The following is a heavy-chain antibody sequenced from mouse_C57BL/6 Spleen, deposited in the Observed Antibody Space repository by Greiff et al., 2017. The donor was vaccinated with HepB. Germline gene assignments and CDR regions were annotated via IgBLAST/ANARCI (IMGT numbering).Heavy chain of an antibody. Sequence: QVHVKQSGAELVRPGASVTLSCKASGYTFTDYEMHWVKQTPVHGLEWIGAIDPETGGTAYNQKFKGKAILTADKSSSTAYMELRSLTSEDSAVYYCTRPITTVVARAMDYWGQGTSVTVSS. D-gene: IGHD1-1*01. CDR2: IDPETGGT. J-gene: IGHJ4*01. CDR3: TRPITTVVARAMDY. CDR1: GYTFTDYE. V-gene: IGHV1-15*01.